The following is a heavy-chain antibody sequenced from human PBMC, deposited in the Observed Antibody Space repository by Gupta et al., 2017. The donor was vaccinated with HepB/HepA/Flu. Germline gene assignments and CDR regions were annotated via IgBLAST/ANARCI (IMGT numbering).Heavy chain of an antibody. CDR1: GFSLSTSGVG. J-gene: IGHJ4*02. CDR2: IYWDDDK. V-gene: IGHV2-5*02. CDR3: AHWISLIYRRYSFDY. Sequence: ITLKESGPPLVNPTQTLTLTCTFSGFSLSTSGVGVGWIRQPPGKALEWLALIYWDDDKRYSPSLNSRLTITKDTSRNQVVLTMTNMDPVDTATYYCAHWISLIYRRYSFDYWGQGALVTVSS. D-gene: IGHD2-2*03.